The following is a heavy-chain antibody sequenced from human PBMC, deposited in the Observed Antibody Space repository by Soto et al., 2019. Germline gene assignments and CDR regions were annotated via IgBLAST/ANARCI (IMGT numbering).Heavy chain of an antibody. CDR1: GFSFSSYG. J-gene: IGHJ6*02. Sequence: QVQLVESGGGVVQPGRSLRLSCAASGFSFSSYGMHWVRQAPGKGREWVAVIYYDGSNEYYSDSVKGRFTISRDNSKNTLYLQMNSLRVEDTAVYYCARWWNDEEWVETMDVWGQGTTVTVSS. V-gene: IGHV3-33*01. D-gene: IGHD1-1*01. CDR2: IYYDGSNE. CDR3: ARWWNDEEWVETMDV.